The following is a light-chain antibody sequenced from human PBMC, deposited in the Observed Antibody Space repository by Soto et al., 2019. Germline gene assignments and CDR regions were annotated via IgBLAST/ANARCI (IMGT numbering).Light chain of an antibody. CDR2: GAS. J-gene: IGKJ5*01. CDR1: QSVSSSY. Sequence: EIVLTRSPGTLSLSPGERATLSCRASQSVSSSYLAWDQQKPGQAPRLLIYGASSRATGIPDRFSGSGSGTALTLTVRRLEREDFAVYDCQQYGRSPPITFGQGTRLEI. V-gene: IGKV3-20*01. CDR3: QQYGRSPPIT.